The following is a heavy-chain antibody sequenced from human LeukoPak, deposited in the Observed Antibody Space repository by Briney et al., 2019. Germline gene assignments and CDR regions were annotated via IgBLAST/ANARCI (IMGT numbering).Heavy chain of an antibody. D-gene: IGHD2-15*01. Sequence: PGGSLRLSCAASGFTFSSYGMNWVRQAPGKGLEWVSYVSSSSSTIDYVDSVKGRFTISRDNAKNSLYLQMNSLRAEDTAVYYCARARGCSGGNCYPGWFDPWGQGTLVTVSS. CDR1: GFTFSSYG. CDR2: VSSSSSTI. J-gene: IGHJ5*02. CDR3: ARARGCSGGNCYPGWFDP. V-gene: IGHV3-48*04.